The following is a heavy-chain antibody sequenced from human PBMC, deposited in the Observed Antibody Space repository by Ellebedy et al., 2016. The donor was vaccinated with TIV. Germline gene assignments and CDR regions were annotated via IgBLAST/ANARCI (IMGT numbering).Heavy chain of an antibody. D-gene: IGHD3-16*01. CDR1: GFTFSDHY. CDR2: SRDKTHSFTT. J-gene: IGHJ6*02. CDR3: ARHMGATGSVRYYGLDA. Sequence: PGGSLRLSCVVSGFTFSDHYMDWVRQAPGRGLEWVGRSRDKTHSFTTEYAASVKGRFIVSRDVSKNSLFLQMNSLKTEDTGVYYCARHMGATGSVRYYGLDAWGQGTTVTVSS. V-gene: IGHV3-72*01.